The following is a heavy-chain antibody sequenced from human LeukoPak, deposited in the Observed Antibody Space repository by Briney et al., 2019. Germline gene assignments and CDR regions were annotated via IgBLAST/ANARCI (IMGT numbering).Heavy chain of an antibody. CDR1: GGSISSYY. V-gene: IGHV4-4*07. J-gene: IGHJ4*02. Sequence: SETLSLTCTVSGGSISSYYWSWIRQPAGKGLEWIGRIYTSGSTNYNPSLKSRVTMSVDTSKSQCTLKLSSVTAADTAVYYCARVGDYALKDWGQGTLVTVSS. D-gene: IGHD3-16*01. CDR2: IYTSGST. CDR3: ARVGDYALKD.